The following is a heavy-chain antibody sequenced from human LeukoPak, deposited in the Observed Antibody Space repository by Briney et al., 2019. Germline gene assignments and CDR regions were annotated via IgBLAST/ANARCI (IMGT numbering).Heavy chain of an antibody. D-gene: IGHD6-13*01. Sequence: SETLSLTCTVSGDSTSSSTYYWGWIRQPPGRGLEWLGSFYYTGSTHYNPSLKSRVTISVDTSKNQFSLKLSSVTAADTAVYYCARHLYSSTRNPTFDYWGQGTLVTVSS. V-gene: IGHV4-39*01. CDR1: GDSTSSSTYY. CDR2: FYYTGST. CDR3: ARHLYSSTRNPTFDY. J-gene: IGHJ4*02.